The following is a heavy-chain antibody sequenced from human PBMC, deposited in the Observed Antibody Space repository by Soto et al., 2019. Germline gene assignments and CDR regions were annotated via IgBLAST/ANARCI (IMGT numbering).Heavy chain of an antibody. V-gene: IGHV3-33*01. Sequence: GGSLRLSCAASGFTFSSYGMHWVRQAPGKGLEWVAVIWYDGSNKYYADSVKGRFTISRDNSKNTLYLQMNSLRAEDTAVYYCARDGWDCISTSCYHSSASPYGMDVWGQGTTVTVSS. CDR1: GFTFSSYG. CDR2: IWYDGSNK. CDR3: ARDGWDCISTSCYHSSASPYGMDV. J-gene: IGHJ6*02. D-gene: IGHD2-2*01.